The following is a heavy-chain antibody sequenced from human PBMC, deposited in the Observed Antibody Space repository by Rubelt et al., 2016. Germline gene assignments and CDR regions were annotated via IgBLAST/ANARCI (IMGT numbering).Heavy chain of an antibody. CDR2: ISGSGGST. Sequence: EVQLLESGGGSVQPGGSLRLSCAASGFTFSSYAMSWVRQAPGKGLEWVSAISGSGGSTYYADSVKGRVTGARDNSKNTRYLQMNSLRAEDTAVYYCAKVGGGRVGAFDYWGQGTLVTVSS. J-gene: IGHJ4*02. CDR3: AKVGGGRVGAFDY. V-gene: IGHV3-23*01. CDR1: GFTFSSYA. D-gene: IGHD1-26*01.